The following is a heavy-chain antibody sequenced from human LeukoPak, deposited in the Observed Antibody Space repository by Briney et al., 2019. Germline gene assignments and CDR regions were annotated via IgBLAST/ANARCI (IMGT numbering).Heavy chain of an antibody. CDR2: INTNTGNP. CDR3: ARDPHSTGPNTAMDYNWFDP. D-gene: IGHD5-18*01. CDR1: GYTFTSYA. V-gene: IGHV7-4-1*02. Sequence: GASVKVSCKASGYTFTSYAMNWVRQAPGQGLEWMGWINTNTGNPTYAQGFTGRFVFSLDTSVSTAYLQISSLKAEDTAVYYCARDPHSTGPNTAMDYNWFDPWGQGTLVTVSS. J-gene: IGHJ5*02.